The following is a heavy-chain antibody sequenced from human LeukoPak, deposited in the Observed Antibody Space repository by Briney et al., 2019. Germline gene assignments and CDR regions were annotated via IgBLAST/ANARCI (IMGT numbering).Heavy chain of an antibody. D-gene: IGHD5-18*01. CDR2: INWNGRIT. Sequence: ESLRLSCAASGFTFDDYAMNWVRQVPGRGLEWVSGINWNGRITEYADSVKDRFTISRQNTKNSLYLYMNNLGGEDTALYFCARGSVQLWLRDTYYYMDVWGKGTTVTVSS. CDR3: ARGSVQLWLRDTYYYMDV. J-gene: IGHJ6*03. V-gene: IGHV3-20*04. CDR1: GFTFDDYA.